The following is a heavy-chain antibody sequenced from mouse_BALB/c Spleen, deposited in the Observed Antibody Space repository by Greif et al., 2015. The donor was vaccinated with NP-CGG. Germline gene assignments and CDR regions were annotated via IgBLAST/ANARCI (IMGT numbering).Heavy chain of an antibody. CDR2: INPSNGGT. D-gene: IGHD1-1*02. CDR1: GYTFTSYY. V-gene: IGHV1S16*01. CDR3: TRRGSPYFDV. J-gene: IGHJ1*01. Sequence: QVQLQQSGAELVKPGASVKLSCKASGYTFTSYYMYWVKQRPGQGLEWIGEINPSNGGTNFNEKFKSKATLTVDKSSSTAYMQLSSLTSEDSAVYYCTRRGSPYFDVWGAGTTVTVSS.